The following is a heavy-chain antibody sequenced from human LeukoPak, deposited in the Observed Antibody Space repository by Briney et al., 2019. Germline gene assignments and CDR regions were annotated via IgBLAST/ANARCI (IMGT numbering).Heavy chain of an antibody. CDR2: ISDDGSYT. J-gene: IGHJ3*02. D-gene: IGHD1-7*01. CDR3: AKDSNWNFVGAFDI. CDR1: GFSFSSHW. Sequence: GGSLRLSCAASGFSFSSHWVHWVRQAPGKGLVWVSRISDDGSYTSNVDSVKGRFTISRDNSKNTLYLQMNSLRAEDTALYYCAKDSNWNFVGAFDIWGQGTMVTVSS. V-gene: IGHV3-74*01.